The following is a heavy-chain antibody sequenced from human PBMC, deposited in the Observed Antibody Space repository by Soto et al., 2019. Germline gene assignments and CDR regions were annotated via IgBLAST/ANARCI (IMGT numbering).Heavy chain of an antibody. CDR1: GFTFSSYA. Sequence: EVQLLESGGGLVQPGGSLRLSCAASGFTFSSYAMSWVRQAPGKGLEWVSAISGSGGSTYYAHSVKGRFTISRDNSKNTLYLQMNSLRAEDTAVYYCAKGGDYGDYVTWFDPWGQGTLVTVSS. CDR2: ISGSGGST. J-gene: IGHJ5*02. V-gene: IGHV3-23*01. CDR3: AKGGDYGDYVTWFDP. D-gene: IGHD4-17*01.